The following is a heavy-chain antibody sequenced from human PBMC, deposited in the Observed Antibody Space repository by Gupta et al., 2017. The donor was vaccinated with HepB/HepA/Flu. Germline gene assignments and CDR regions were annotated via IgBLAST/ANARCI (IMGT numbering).Heavy chain of an antibody. CDR3: ARDLPFLPLVVPAATPGGFDP. V-gene: IGHV1-69*06. J-gene: IGHJ5*02. Sequence: QVQLVQSGAEVKKPGSSVKVSCKASGGTFSSYAISWVRQAPGQGLEWMGGIIPIFGTANYAQKFQGRVTITADKSTSTAYMELSSLRSEDTAVYYCARDLPFLPLVVPAATPGGFDPWGQGTLVTVSS. CDR2: IIPIFGTA. D-gene: IGHD2-2*01. CDR1: GGTFSSYA.